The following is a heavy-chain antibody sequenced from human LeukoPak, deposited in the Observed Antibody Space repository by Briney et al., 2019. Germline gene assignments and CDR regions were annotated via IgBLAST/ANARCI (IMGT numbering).Heavy chain of an antibody. CDR1: GFTFDDYA. CDR2: ISGDGGST. J-gene: IGHJ6*03. CDR3: AKDMSMVVTGSIRDYYYYYMDV. D-gene: IGHD4-23*01. V-gene: IGHV3-43*02. Sequence: GGSLILSCAASGFTFDDYAMHWVRQAPGKGLEWVSLISGDGGSTYYADSVKGRFTISRDNSKNSLYLQMNSLRTEDTALYYCAKDMSMVVTGSIRDYYYYYMDVWGKGTTVTVSS.